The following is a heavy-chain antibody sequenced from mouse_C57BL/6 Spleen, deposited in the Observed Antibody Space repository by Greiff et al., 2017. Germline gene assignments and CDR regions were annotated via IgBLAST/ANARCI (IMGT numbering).Heavy chain of an antibody. CDR2: INPGSGGT. J-gene: IGHJ1*03. Sequence: QVQLKQSGAELVRPGTSVKVSCKASGYAFTNYLIEWVKQRPGQGLEWIGVINPGSGGTNYNEKFKGKATLTADKSSSTAYMHLSSLTSEDSAVYFCARSRGRDVWGTGTTVTVSS. CDR3: ARSRGRDV. CDR1: GYAFTNYL. V-gene: IGHV1-54*01. D-gene: IGHD3-3*01.